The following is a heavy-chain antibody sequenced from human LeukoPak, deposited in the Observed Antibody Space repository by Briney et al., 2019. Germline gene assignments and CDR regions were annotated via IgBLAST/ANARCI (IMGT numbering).Heavy chain of an antibody. CDR3: ARDFGHDFWSGYGRFDP. CDR1: GGSISSGDYY. Sequence: SQALSLTCTVSGGSISSGDYYWSWIRQPPGKGLEWVGYIYYSGSTYYNPSLKSRVTISVDTSKNQFSLKLSSVTAADTAVYYCARDFGHDFWSGYGRFDPWGQGTLVTVSS. CDR2: IYYSGST. V-gene: IGHV4-30-4*08. D-gene: IGHD3-3*01. J-gene: IGHJ5*02.